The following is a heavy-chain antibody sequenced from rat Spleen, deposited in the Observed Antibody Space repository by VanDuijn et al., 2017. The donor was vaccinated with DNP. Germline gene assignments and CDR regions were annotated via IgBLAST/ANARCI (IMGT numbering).Heavy chain of an antibody. Sequence: EVQLQESGPGLVKPSQSLSLTCSVTGYSITSNYWGWIRKFPGKKMEWIGHISYSGSTSYNPSLKSRISITRDSSKNQFFLQLNSVTTEDTATYYCATHKGRSSSYAMDAWGQGTSVTVSS. V-gene: IGHV3-1*01. D-gene: IGHD1-5*01. J-gene: IGHJ4*01. CDR2: ISYSGST. CDR3: ATHKGRSSSYAMDA. CDR1: GYSITSNY.